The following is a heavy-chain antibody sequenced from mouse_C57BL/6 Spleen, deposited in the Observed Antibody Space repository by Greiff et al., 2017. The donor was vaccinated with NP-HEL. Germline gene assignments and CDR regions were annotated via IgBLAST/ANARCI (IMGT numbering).Heavy chain of an antibody. V-gene: IGHV1-55*01. D-gene: IGHD4-1*01. J-gene: IGHJ3*01. CDR3: ARGSQLTGTAWFAY. Sequence: QVQLKQSGAELVKPGASVKMSCKASGYTFTSYWITWVKQRPGQGLEWIGDIYPGSGSTNYNEKFKSKATLTVDTSSSTAYMQLSSLTSEDSAVYYCARGSQLTGTAWFAYWGQGTLVTVSA. CDR1: GYTFTSYW. CDR2: IYPGSGST.